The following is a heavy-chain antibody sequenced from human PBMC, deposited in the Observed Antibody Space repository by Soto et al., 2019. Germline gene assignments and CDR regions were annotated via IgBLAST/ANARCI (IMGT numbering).Heavy chain of an antibody. CDR3: AREDGVLWFLAY. Sequence: PGGSLRLSCAASGFTFSSYGMHWVRQAPGKGLEWVAVIWYDGSNKYYADSVKGRFTISRDNSKNTLYLQMNSLRAEDTAVYYCAREDGVLWFLAYWGQGTRVTXS. V-gene: IGHV3-33*01. J-gene: IGHJ4*02. CDR1: GFTFSSYG. CDR2: IWYDGSNK. D-gene: IGHD3-10*01.